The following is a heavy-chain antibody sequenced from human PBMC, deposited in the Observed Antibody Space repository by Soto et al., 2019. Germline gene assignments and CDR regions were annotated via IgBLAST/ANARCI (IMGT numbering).Heavy chain of an antibody. Sequence: QLQLQESGSGLVKPSQTLSLTCAVSGGSISSGGYSWSWIRQPPGKGLEWIGYIYHSGSTYYNPSLKSRVTISVDRSKNQFSLKLSSVTAADTAVYYCARELDPGRFDPWGQGTLVTVSS. CDR1: GGSISSGGYS. CDR3: ARELDPGRFDP. J-gene: IGHJ5*02. V-gene: IGHV4-30-2*01. D-gene: IGHD5-18*01. CDR2: IYHSGST.